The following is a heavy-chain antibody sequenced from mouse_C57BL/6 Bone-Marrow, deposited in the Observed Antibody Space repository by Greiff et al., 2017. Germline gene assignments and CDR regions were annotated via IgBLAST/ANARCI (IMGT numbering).Heavy chain of an antibody. CDR2: FYPGDGDT. Sequence: QVQLQQSGAELVKPGASGKISCKAPANAFGGSGMTWGKKGPGKGFEWIGQFYPGDGDTNYNGKFKGKATLIADKSSSTAYMQLSSLTSEDSAVYFCAKGLFDYWGQGTTLTVSS. CDR3: AKGLFDY. CDR1: ANAFGGSG. V-gene: IGHV1-80*01. J-gene: IGHJ2*01.